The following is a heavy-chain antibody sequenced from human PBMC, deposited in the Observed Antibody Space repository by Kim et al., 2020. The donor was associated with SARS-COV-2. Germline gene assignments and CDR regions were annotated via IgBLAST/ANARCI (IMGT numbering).Heavy chain of an antibody. D-gene: IGHD2-2*01. CDR1: GDSVSSNSAA. J-gene: IGHJ5*02. Sequence: SQTLSLTCAISGDSVSSNSAAWNWIRQSPSRGLEWLGRTYYRSKWYNDYAVSVKSRITINPDTSKNQFSLQLNSVTPEDTAVYYCARGIPPLDIVVVPAAPNGFDPWGQGTLVTVSS. CDR3: ARGIPPLDIVVVPAAPNGFDP. V-gene: IGHV6-1*01. CDR2: TYYRSKWYN.